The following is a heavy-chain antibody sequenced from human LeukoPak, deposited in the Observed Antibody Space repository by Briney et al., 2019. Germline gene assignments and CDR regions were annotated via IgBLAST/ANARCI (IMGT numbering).Heavy chain of an antibody. J-gene: IGHJ5*02. CDR2: IYYSGST. Sequence: PSETLSLTCTVSGGSISSYYWSWIRQPPGKGLEWTGYIYYSGSTNYNPSLKSRVTISVDTSKNRFSLKLSSVTAADTAVYYCARLRRGNWFDPWGQGTLVTVSS. CDR1: GGSISSYY. CDR3: ARLRRGNWFDP. V-gene: IGHV4-59*08.